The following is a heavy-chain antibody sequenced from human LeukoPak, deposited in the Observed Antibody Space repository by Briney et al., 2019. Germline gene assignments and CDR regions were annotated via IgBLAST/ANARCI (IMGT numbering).Heavy chain of an antibody. Sequence: SETLSLTYTVSGGSVSSGSYYWSWIRQPPGKGLEWIGYIYYSGSTNYNPSLKSRVTISVDTSKNQFSLKLSSVTAADTAVYYCARSYSFDAFDIWGQGTMVTVSS. V-gene: IGHV4-61*01. CDR2: IYYSGST. D-gene: IGHD5-18*01. CDR1: GGSVSSGSYY. J-gene: IGHJ3*02. CDR3: ARSYSFDAFDI.